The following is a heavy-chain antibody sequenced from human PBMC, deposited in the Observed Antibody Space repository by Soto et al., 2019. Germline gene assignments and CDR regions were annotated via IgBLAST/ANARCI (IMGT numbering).Heavy chain of an antibody. Sequence: EVQLVETGGGLIQPGGSLRLSCAASGITVSTNYMSWVRQAPGKGLEWVSVIYSDGKTFYADSVKGRFTISRDNSQNTGSLQMNSRRADGTAVYYGARGGGGGYYDSSGYMAVWGQGTLVTVSS. J-gene: IGHJ4*02. CDR1: GITVSTNY. CDR3: ARGGGGGYYDSSGYMAV. V-gene: IGHV3-53*02. CDR2: IYSDGKT. D-gene: IGHD3-22*01.